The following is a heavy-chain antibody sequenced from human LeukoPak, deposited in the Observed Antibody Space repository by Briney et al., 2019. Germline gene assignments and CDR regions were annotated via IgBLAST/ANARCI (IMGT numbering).Heavy chain of an antibody. CDR2: IYTSGNT. V-gene: IGHV4-61*02. D-gene: IGHD3-16*01. J-gene: IGHJ4*02. Sequence: PSQTLSLTCTVSGDSISSGRYYWTWIRQPAGKGLEWIGRIYTSGNTDYNPSLKSRVTISLDTSKSQFSIKLKSVTAADTAVYYCARGLSSFYAFLDYWGQGSLVTVSS. CDR1: GDSISSGRYY. CDR3: ARGLSSFYAFLDY.